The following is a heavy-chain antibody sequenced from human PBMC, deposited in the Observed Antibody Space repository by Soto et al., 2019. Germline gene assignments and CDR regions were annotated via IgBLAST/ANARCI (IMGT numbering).Heavy chain of an antibody. V-gene: IGHV1-2*02. CDR2: INPKSRGT. Sequence: QVQLVQSGAEVKKPGASVKVSCKASGYTFTDYFIHWARQAPGQGFEWMGWINPKSRGTNYAQKFQGRVTMTRDTSNSTAYMELRGLRSDDTAVYYCARVTLKAGNWFDPWGQGTLVTVSS. J-gene: IGHJ5*02. CDR1: GYTFTDYF. CDR3: ARVTLKAGNWFDP.